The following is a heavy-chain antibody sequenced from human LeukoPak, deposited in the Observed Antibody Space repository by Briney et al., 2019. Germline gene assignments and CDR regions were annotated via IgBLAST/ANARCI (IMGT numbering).Heavy chain of an antibody. CDR3: ARRNAMDV. Sequence: GGSLRLSCAASGFTFSNHWMHWVRQAPGKGLMWVSRINRDGSRTDYADSAKGRFTISRDDAKNTLYLQVNSLRAEDTAVYFCARRNAMDVWGQGTTVIVFS. CDR1: GFTFSNHW. CDR2: INRDGSRT. J-gene: IGHJ6*02. V-gene: IGHV3-74*01.